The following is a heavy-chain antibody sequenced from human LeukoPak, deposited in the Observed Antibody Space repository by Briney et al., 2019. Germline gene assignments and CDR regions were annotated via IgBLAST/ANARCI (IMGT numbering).Heavy chain of an antibody. D-gene: IGHD1-14*01. J-gene: IGHJ6*02. CDR3: AREETHHVYYGMDV. Sequence: ASVKVSCTASGYTFTSYGISWVRQAPGQGLEWMGWISAYNGNTNYAQKVQGRVTMTTDTSTSTAYMELRSLRSDDTAVYYCAREETHHVYYGMDVWGQGTMVTVSS. CDR2: ISAYNGNT. CDR1: GYTFTSYG. V-gene: IGHV1-18*01.